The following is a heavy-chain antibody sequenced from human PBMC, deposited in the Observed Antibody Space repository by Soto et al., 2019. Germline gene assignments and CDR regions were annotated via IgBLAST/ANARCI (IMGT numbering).Heavy chain of an antibody. V-gene: IGHV3-74*01. CDR1: GCTFSSYW. Sequence: EVQLVESGGGLVQPGRSLRLSCAASGCTFSSYWMHWVRQAPGKGLVWVSSISNDGSSIYADPVKGRFTISRDNAKNTLYLQMNSLRAEDTAVYYCARLPNKSPQNWGQGTLVIVSP. CDR3: ARLPNKSPQN. CDR2: ISNDGSS. J-gene: IGHJ1*01.